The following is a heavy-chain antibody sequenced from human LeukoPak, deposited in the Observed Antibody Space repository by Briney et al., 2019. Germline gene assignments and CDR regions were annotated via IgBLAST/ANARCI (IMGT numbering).Heavy chain of an antibody. Sequence: GESLKISCKGSGYIFTSYWIGWVRQLPGKGLGWMGIIYPGDSDTKYGPAFQGQVTISADKSISTAYLQWSSLKASDTAMYYCAKSNYYDSSGYNGAFDYWGQGTLVTVPS. CDR3: AKSNYYDSSGYNGAFDY. J-gene: IGHJ4*02. D-gene: IGHD3-22*01. V-gene: IGHV5-51*01. CDR1: GYIFTSYW. CDR2: IYPGDSDT.